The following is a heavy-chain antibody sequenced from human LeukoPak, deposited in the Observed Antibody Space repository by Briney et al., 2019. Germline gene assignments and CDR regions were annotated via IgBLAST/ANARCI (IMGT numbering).Heavy chain of an antibody. CDR3: AELGITMIGGV. D-gene: IGHD3-10*02. V-gene: IGHV3-48*03. CDR1: GFTFSSYE. Sequence: GRSLRLSWAASGFTFSSYEMNWVSQAPGKGLEWVSYIRSSGSTIYYADSVEDRFTISRDNAKNSLYLQMNSLRAEDTAVYYCAELGITMIGGVWGKGTMVTISS. J-gene: IGHJ6*04. CDR2: IRSSGSTI.